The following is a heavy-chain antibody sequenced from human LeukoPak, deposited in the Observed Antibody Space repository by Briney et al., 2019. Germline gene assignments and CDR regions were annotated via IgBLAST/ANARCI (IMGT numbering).Heavy chain of an antibody. CDR1: GGSISSSSYY. J-gene: IGHJ6*03. Sequence: SETLSLTCTVSGGSISSSSYYWGWIRQPPGKGLEWIGSIYYSGNTYYSPSLISRVTISVDTSKNQFSLNLSSVTAADTAYYMDVWGKRTTVTGSS. CDR3: V. V-gene: IGHV4-39*07. CDR2: IYYSGNT.